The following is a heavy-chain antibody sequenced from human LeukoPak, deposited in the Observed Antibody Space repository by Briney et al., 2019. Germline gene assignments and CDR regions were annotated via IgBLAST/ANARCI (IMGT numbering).Heavy chain of an antibody. V-gene: IGHV5-51*01. D-gene: IGHD3-22*01. CDR1: GYSFTSYW. Sequence: GESLKISCKGSGYSFTSYWIGWVRQMPGKGLEWMGIIYPGDSDTRYSPSFQGQVTISADKSTSTAYLQWSSLKASDTAMYYCARVSYYYDSSGYPLFDIWGQGTMVTVSS. J-gene: IGHJ3*02. CDR2: IYPGDSDT. CDR3: ARVSYYYDSSGYPLFDI.